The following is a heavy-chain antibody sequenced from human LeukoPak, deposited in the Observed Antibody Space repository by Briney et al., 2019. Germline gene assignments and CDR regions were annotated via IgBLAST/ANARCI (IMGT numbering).Heavy chain of an antibody. J-gene: IGHJ4*02. CDR1: GGSINSYY. D-gene: IGHD3-10*01. V-gene: IGHV4-4*07. CDR3: TRDDFGSGRPFDY. Sequence: PSETLSLTCTVSGGSINSYYWSWIRQPAGKGLEWIGRLSSSGSTNSNPPLKSRVTMSVDTSKNQLSLNLTSVTAADTAMYYCTRDDFGSGRPFDYWGQGILVTVSS. CDR2: LSSSGST.